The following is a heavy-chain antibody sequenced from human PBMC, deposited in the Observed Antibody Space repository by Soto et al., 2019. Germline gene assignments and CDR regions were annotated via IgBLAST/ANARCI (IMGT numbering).Heavy chain of an antibody. CDR1: GFTFSSYG. CDR2: ISYDGSNK. Sequence: GGSLRLSCAASGFTFSSYGMHWVRQAPGKGLEWVAVISYDGSNKYYVDSVKGRFTISRDNSKNTLYLQMNSLRAEDTAVYYCAKGARSGWYAFDIWGQGTMVTVSS. J-gene: IGHJ3*02. CDR3: AKGARSGWYAFDI. D-gene: IGHD6-19*01. V-gene: IGHV3-30*18.